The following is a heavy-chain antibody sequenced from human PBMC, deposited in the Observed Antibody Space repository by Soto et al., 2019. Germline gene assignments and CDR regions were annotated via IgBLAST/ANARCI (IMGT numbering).Heavy chain of an antibody. CDR3: TTDEIIAAAGHDN. CDR1: RFTFSNAW. CDR2: MKSKTDGGTT. V-gene: IGHV3-15*07. Sequence: GGSLRLSCGASRFTFSNAWMNWVRQAPGKGLKWVGRMKSKTDGGTTDYVALVKCRFTISRDDSKNTLYLQMKSLKTEDTAVYYCTTDEIIAAAGHDNWGQGTLVTGS. D-gene: IGHD6-13*01. J-gene: IGHJ4*02.